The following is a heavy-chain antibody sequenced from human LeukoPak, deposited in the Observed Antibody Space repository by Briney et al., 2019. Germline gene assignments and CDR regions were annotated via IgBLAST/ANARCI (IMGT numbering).Heavy chain of an antibody. D-gene: IGHD4-17*01. CDR3: ARRDHGDYFDY. V-gene: IGHV4-59*08. CDR2: IYYSGST. CDR1: GGSISSYY. J-gene: IGHJ4*02. Sequence: SETLSLTCTVSGGSISSYYWSWIRQPPGKGLEWIGYIYYSGSTNYNPSLKSRVTISVDTSKNQFSLKLSSVTAADTAVYYCARRDHGDYFDYWGQGTLVTVSS.